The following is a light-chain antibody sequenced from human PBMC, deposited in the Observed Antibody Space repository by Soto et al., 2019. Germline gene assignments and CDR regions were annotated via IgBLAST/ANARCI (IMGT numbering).Light chain of an antibody. CDR3: QQLNSYPRT. V-gene: IGKV1D-16*01. CDR1: QGINNW. J-gene: IGKJ4*01. CDR2: AAS. Sequence: TQSPDTLSLSPGERATLSCRASQGINNWLAWYQQKPEKAPKSLIYAASTLQSGVPSRFSGSGSGTEFTLTISSLQPEDFATYYCQQLNSYPRTFGGGTKVDIK.